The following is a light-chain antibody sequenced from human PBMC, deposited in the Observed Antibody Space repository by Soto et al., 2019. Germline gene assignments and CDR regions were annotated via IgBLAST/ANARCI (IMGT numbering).Light chain of an antibody. CDR1: QGIYNY. CDR3: HKYNSALLT. Sequence: GDRVTITCRASQGIYNYLAWYQQKPGKAPKLLIYGASTLEAGVPSRFSGSGSGTDFTLTISSLQPEDVATYYCHKYNSALLTFGQGTRLEIK. J-gene: IGKJ5*01. V-gene: IGKV1-27*01. CDR2: GAS.